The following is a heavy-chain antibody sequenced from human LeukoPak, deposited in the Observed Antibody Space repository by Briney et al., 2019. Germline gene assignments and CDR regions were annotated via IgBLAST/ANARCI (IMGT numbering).Heavy chain of an antibody. Sequence: GESLKISCKGSGYSFTNYWIGWVRQMPGKGLEWIRIIYPANFDTRYSPSFRGQVTISADKSISTAYLQWSSLKASDTAMYYCARLSSGAYGDYACDYWGQGTLVTVSS. CDR1: GYSFTNYW. CDR2: IYPANFDT. D-gene: IGHD4-17*01. J-gene: IGHJ4*02. V-gene: IGHV5-51*01. CDR3: ARLSSGAYGDYACDY.